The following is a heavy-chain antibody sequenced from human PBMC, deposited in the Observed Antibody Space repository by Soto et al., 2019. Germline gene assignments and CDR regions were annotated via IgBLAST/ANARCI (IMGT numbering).Heavy chain of an antibody. CDR3: ATVDRSVALVGWFDP. Sequence: QVHLEQSGAEVKKPGSSVKVSCKFSGGTFSSYVIIWVRQAPGQGLEWMGGIIPVSGTANYAQKFHGRVTISADAATNPAYMELSSVRFDGTAVYYCATVDRSVALVGWFDPWGQGTLVTVSS. V-gene: IGHV1-69*01. CDR1: GGTFSSYV. CDR2: IIPVSGTA. J-gene: IGHJ5*02. D-gene: IGHD2-8*02.